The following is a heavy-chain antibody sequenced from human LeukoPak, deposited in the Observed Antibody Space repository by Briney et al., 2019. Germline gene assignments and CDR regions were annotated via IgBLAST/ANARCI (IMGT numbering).Heavy chain of an antibody. D-gene: IGHD5-18*01. V-gene: IGHV2-70*11. J-gene: IGHJ4*02. Sequence: SGPTLVNPTQTLTLTCNFSGFSLSTSGMCVSWIRQPPGKALEWLARIDWDDDRYYSTSLKTRLTISKDTSKNQVVLTMTNMDPVDTATYYCARITVAYSYGTTPRNSDAFDSWGQGTLVTVSS. CDR3: ARITVAYSYGTTPRNSDAFDS. CDR1: GFSLSTSGMC. CDR2: IDWDDDR.